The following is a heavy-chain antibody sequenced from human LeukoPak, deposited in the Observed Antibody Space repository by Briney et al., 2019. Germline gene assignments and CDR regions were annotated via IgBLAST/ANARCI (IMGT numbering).Heavy chain of an antibody. Sequence: GGSLRLSCAAPGFTFSSYWMRWVRQAPGKGLEWVANIKQDGSEKNYVDSVKGRFTISRDNAKNSLYLQMNSLRAEDTAVYYCARSIPYGTTWYGRSDYWGQGTLVTVSS. J-gene: IGHJ4*02. CDR2: IKQDGSEK. D-gene: IGHD6-13*01. V-gene: IGHV3-7*03. CDR3: ARSIPYGTTWYGRSDY. CDR1: GFTFSSYW.